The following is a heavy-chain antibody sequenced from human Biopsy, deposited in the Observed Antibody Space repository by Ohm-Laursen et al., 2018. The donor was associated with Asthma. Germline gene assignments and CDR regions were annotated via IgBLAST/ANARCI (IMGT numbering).Heavy chain of an antibody. V-gene: IGHV4-31*03. Sequence: SDTLSLTCTVSGGSINIGDYYWSWIRQLPVKGLEWIGCIYYSGSTYYNPSLKSRVSISLDTSKNQFSLSLTSVTAADTAVYYCARTTYGDDGFDPWGQGTLVTVSS. D-gene: IGHD4-17*01. CDR2: IYYSGST. CDR3: ARTTYGDDGFDP. CDR1: GGSINIGDYY. J-gene: IGHJ5*02.